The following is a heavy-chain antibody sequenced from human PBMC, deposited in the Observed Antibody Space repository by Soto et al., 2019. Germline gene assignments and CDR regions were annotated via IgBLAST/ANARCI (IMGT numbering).Heavy chain of an antibody. V-gene: IGHV3-21*01. CDR2: ISSSSSYI. J-gene: IGHJ3*02. CDR1: GFTFSSYS. Sequence: GGSLRLSCAASGFTFSSYSMNWVRQAPGKGLEWVSSISSSSSYIYYADSVKGRFTISRDNAKNSLYLQMNSLRAEDTAVYYCARGYSGYGDDAFDIWGQGTMVTVAS. D-gene: IGHD5-12*01. CDR3: ARGYSGYGDDAFDI.